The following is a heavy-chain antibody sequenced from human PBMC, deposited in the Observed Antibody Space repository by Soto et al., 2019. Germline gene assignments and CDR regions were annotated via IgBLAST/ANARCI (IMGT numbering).Heavy chain of an antibody. CDR3: ARDRTIFGVDPDAFDI. Sequence: PGGSLRLSCAAPGFTFSSYWMSWVRQAPGKGLEWVANIKQDGSEKYYVDSVKGRFTISRDNAKNSLYLQMNSLRAEDTAVYYCARDRTIFGVDPDAFDIWGQGTMVTVSS. D-gene: IGHD3-3*01. CDR2: IKQDGSEK. J-gene: IGHJ3*02. V-gene: IGHV3-7*01. CDR1: GFTFSSYW.